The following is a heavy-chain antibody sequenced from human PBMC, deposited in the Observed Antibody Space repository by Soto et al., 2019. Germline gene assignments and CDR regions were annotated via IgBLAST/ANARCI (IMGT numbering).Heavy chain of an antibody. J-gene: IGHJ4*02. CDR1: GFSLSTSGMC. CDR2: IDWDDDK. Sequence: SGPTLVKPTQTLTLTCTFSGFSLSTSGMCVSWIRQPPGKALEWLARIDWDDDKYYSTSLKTRLTISKDTSKNQVVLTMTNMDPVDTATYYCARILNDYGDYYFDYWGQGTLVTVSS. V-gene: IGHV2-70*11. CDR3: ARILNDYGDYYFDY. D-gene: IGHD4-17*01.